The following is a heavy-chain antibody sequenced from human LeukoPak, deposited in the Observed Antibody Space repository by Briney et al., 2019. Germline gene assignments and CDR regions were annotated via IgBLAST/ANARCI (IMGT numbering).Heavy chain of an antibody. D-gene: IGHD2-2*01. CDR2: ISGSGGST. Sequence: GGSLRLSCAASGFTFSSYAMSWVRQAPGKGLEWVSAISGSGGSTYYAGSVKGRFTISRDNSKNTLYLQMNSLRAEDTAVYYCAKTSWVVVDGMDVWGQGTTVTVSS. V-gene: IGHV3-23*01. CDR3: AKTSWVVVDGMDV. J-gene: IGHJ6*02. CDR1: GFTFSSYA.